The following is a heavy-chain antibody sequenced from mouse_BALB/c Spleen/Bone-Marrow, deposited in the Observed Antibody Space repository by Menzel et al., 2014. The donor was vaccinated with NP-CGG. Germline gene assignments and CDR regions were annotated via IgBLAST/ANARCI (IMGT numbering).Heavy chain of an antibody. D-gene: IGHD2-1*01. CDR2: INSDGGST. CDR3: VRGNYGNYVDYFDF. V-gene: IGHV5-6-3*01. CDR1: GFTFSNYG. J-gene: IGHJ2*01. Sequence: EVKLVESGGGLVQPGGSLKLSCAASGFTFSNYGMSWVRQTPDKRLELVAIINSDGGSTYYPDSVKGRFTVYRDTAKNTLYLQMSSLKSEETAMYYCVRGNYGNYVDYFDFWGQGTTLTVSS.